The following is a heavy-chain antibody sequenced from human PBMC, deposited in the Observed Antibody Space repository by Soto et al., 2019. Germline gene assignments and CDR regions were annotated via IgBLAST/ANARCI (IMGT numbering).Heavy chain of an antibody. CDR2: ISGRDGST. CDR3: AKDRLSGSYHRYFDS. V-gene: IGHV3-23*01. D-gene: IGHD1-26*01. J-gene: IGHJ4*02. Sequence: EVQLLESGGGLVQPGGSLRLSCEASGFTFSTYAMSWVRQAPGKGLEWVAAISGRDGSTYYADSVKGRFTISRDSSKNTLYLQMNSLRAEDTAVYYCAKDRLSGSYHRYFDSWGQGTLVTVSS. CDR1: GFTFSTYA.